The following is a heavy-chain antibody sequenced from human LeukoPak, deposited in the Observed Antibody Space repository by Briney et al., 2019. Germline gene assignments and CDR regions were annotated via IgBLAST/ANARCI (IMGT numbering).Heavy chain of an antibody. CDR3: ARLSRYYYYMDV. Sequence: PSETLSLTCTVSGDSISSSSYYWGWIRQPPGKGLEWIRSIYYSGSTYYNPSLKSRVTIFVDTSKNQFSLKLSSVTAADTAVYYCARLSRYYYYMDVWGKGTTVTVSS. CDR1: GDSISSSSYY. CDR2: IYYSGST. J-gene: IGHJ6*03. V-gene: IGHV4-39*01. D-gene: IGHD2-2*01.